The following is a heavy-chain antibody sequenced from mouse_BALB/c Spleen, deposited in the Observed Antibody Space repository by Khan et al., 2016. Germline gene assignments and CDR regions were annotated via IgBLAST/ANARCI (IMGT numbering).Heavy chain of an antibody. CDR2: IHYSGST. D-gene: IGHD2-2*01. CDR3: AGVTTGDYFDY. Sequence: EVQLQESGPDLVKPSQSLSLTCTVTGYSITSGYSWHWIRQFPGNKLEWMAYIHYSGSTYSNPSLKSRISLTRDTSKHQFILKLNSVTTEDTATYCCAGVTTGDYFDYWGQGTTLTVSS. J-gene: IGHJ2*01. V-gene: IGHV3-1*02. CDR1: GYSITSGYS.